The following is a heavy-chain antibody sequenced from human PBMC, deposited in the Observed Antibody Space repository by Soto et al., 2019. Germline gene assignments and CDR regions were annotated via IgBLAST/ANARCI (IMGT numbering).Heavy chain of an antibody. Sequence: GGFVRLAGVASGFAFSSYWMHWVRQAPGRGLAWVSGISTDGRDTRYADSVKGRFTISRDNAKNKLYLQMNSLRAEDTAVFYCARDFKDRGWGQGTLVTVSS. J-gene: IGHJ4*02. V-gene: IGHV3-74*01. CDR2: ISTDGRDT. CDR1: GFAFSSYW. CDR3: ARDFKDRG.